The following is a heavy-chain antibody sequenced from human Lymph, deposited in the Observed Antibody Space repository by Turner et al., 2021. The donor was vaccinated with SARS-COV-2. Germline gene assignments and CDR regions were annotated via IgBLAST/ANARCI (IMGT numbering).Heavy chain of an antibody. D-gene: IGHD6-19*01. V-gene: IGHV1-2*02. Sequence: QVRLVQAGAAVTKTGASVTVSCKASANTFTGYYLHWVRQAPGQELEGLGWINPNSGGTSYAQKFQGRVTITRDTSISTAYMGLSRLRSDDTAVYYCVRGESIAVACTKYFDSWGQGTLVTVSS. CDR3: VRGESIAVACTKYFDS. CDR2: INPNSGGT. J-gene: IGHJ4*02. CDR1: ANTFTGYY.